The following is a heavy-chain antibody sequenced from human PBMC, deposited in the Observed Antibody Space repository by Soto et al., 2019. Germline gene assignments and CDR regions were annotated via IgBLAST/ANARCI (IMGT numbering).Heavy chain of an antibody. CDR1: GFTFSSYG. CDR2: IWYDGSNK. J-gene: IGHJ4*02. CDR3: AGDGEGSGWYTKNYFDY. Sequence: GGSLRLSCAASGFTFSSYGMHWVRQAPGKGLEWVAVIWYDGSNKYYADSVKGRFTISRDNSKNTLYLQMNSLRAEDTAVYYCAGDGEGSGWYTKNYFDYWGQGTLVTVSS. D-gene: IGHD6-19*01. V-gene: IGHV3-33*01.